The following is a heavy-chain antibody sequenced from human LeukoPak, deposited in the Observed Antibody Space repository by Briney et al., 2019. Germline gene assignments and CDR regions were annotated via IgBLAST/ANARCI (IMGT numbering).Heavy chain of an antibody. CDR3: ARASVLLSADY. D-gene: IGHD3-16*01. CDR1: GVSITSSFY. CDR2: IYNSGGT. J-gene: IGHJ4*02. Sequence: SETLSRTCTVSGVSITSSFYWSWIRQSPGKGLEWIGYIYNSGGTKYNPSLKSRLTISVDTSKNQFSLNLSSVTAADTAVYYCARASVLLSADYWGQGTLVTVSS. V-gene: IGHV4-59*01.